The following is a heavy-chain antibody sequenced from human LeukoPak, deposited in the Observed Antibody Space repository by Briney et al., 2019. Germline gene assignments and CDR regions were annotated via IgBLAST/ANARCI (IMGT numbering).Heavy chain of an antibody. CDR3: ARRDSGSKTLDY. CDR1: GFTFSNAW. V-gene: IGHV3-15*01. J-gene: IGHJ4*02. D-gene: IGHD1-26*01. CDR2: IKSKTDGGTT. Sequence: GGSLRLSCAASGFTFSNAWMSWVRQAPGKGLEWVGRIKSKTDGGTTDYAAPVKGRFTISRDDSKNTLYLQMNSLRAEDTAVYYCARRDSGSKTLDYWGQGTLVTVSS.